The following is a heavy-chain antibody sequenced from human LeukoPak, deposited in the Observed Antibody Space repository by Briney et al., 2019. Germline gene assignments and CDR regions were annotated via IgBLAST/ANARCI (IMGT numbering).Heavy chain of an antibody. J-gene: IGHJ4*02. D-gene: IGHD3-10*01. V-gene: IGHV3-30*03. CDR3: ATPGFGY. Sequence: PGGSLRLSCAASGFTLSSYGMHWVRQAPGKGLEWVAVISYDGSNKYYADSVKGRFTISRDNSKNTLYLQMNSLRAEDTAVYYCATPGFGYWGQGTLVTVSS. CDR1: GFTLSSYG. CDR2: ISYDGSNK.